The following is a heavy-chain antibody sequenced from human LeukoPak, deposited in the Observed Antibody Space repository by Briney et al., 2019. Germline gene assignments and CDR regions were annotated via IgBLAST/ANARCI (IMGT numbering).Heavy chain of an antibody. CDR1: GFTFSNYA. V-gene: IGHV3-23*01. CDR3: AKDPEYVGATN. J-gene: IGHJ4*02. Sequence: PGGSLRLSCAASGFTFSNYAMSWVRQAPGKGLEWVSAISDSGAGTYYADSVKGRFTVSRDNSKNTLYLQMNSLRAEDTAVYYCAKDPEYVGATNWGQGTLVTVSS. CDR2: ISDSGAGT. D-gene: IGHD1-26*01.